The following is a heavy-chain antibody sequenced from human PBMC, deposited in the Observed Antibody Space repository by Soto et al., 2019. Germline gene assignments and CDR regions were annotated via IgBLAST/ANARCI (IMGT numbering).Heavy chain of an antibody. CDR1: GFTFSTYA. V-gene: IGHV3-23*01. CDR2: LFGSGGGI. CDR3: AKDRQPDGLWPFDH. Sequence: EVHLLESGGGLVQPGGSLRLSCAASGFTFSTYAMSWVRQAPGKGLEWVSGLFGSGGGISYADSVKGRFTISRDNSNSILYLQMHSLRVEDTAVYYCAKDRQPDGLWPFDHWGQGTLVTVSS. D-gene: IGHD2-8*01. J-gene: IGHJ4*02.